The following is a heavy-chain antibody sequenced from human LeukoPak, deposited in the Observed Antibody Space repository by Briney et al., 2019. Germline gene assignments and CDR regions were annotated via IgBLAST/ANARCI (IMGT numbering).Heavy chain of an antibody. CDR2: IYYSGST. J-gene: IGHJ4*01. CDR1: GGSISSSSYY. CDR3: ARDRDVDDFDS. Sequence: SETLSLTCTVSGGSISSSSYYWGWIRQPPGKGLEWIGSIYYSGSTYYNPSLKSRVITSIDTSKNQLSLNLKSVTAADTAVYYCARDRDVDDFDSWGHGTLVTVSS. D-gene: IGHD2-15*01. V-gene: IGHV4-39*07.